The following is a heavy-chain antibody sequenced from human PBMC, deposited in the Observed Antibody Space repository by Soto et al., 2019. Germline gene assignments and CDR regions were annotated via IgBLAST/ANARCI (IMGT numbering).Heavy chain of an antibody. Sequence: QVQLQESGPGLVKPSQTLSLPCTVSGGSISSGGYYWSWIRQHPGKGLEWIGYIYYSGSTYYNPSLKSRVTMSVDTSKNQFSLKLSSVTAADTAVYYYARGSADDGMDVWGQGTTVTVSS. D-gene: IGHD6-6*01. V-gene: IGHV4-31*03. CDR1: GGSISSGGYY. CDR3: ARGSADDGMDV. CDR2: IYYSGST. J-gene: IGHJ6*02.